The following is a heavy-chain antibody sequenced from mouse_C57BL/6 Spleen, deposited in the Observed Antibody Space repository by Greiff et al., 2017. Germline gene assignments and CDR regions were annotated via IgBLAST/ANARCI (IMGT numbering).Heavy chain of an antibody. CDR3: ARSGLDDYFYNFDY. CDR2: IDPSDSYT. D-gene: IGHD2-3*01. Sequence: VQLQQPGAELVMPGASVKLSCKASGYTFTSYWMHWVKQRPGQGLEWIGEIDPSDSYTNYNQKFKGKSTLTVDKSSSTAYMQLSSLTSEDSAVYYCARSGLDDYFYNFDYWGQGTTLTVSS. CDR1: GYTFTSYW. V-gene: IGHV1-69*01. J-gene: IGHJ2*01.